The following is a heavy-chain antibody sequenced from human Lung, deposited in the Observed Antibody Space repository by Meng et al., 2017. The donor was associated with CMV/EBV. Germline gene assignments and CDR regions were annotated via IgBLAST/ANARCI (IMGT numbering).Heavy chain of an antibody. Sequence: SVXVSXKGSGGSFRSYAFSWVRQAPGQGLEWMGGIIPIFSTTNFAQKFQGKVTITTDESTSTVYMELRSLRSEDTAVYYCALRGLAQGYWYGLDVGGQGTAVTVS. J-gene: IGHJ6*02. V-gene: IGHV1-69*05. CDR3: ALRGLAQGYWYGLDV. CDR2: IIPIFSTT. CDR1: GGSFRSYA. D-gene: IGHD3/OR15-3a*01.